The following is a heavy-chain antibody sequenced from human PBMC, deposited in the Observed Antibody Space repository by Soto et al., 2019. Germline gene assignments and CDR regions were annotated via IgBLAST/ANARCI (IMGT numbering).Heavy chain of an antibody. D-gene: IGHD1-26*01. J-gene: IGHJ3*02. V-gene: IGHV3-74*01. CDR3: ARGKWELLRAGAFDI. CDR2: INSDGSST. CDR1: GFTFSSYW. Sequence: GGSLRLSCAASGFTFSSYWMHWVRQAPGKGLVWVSRINSDGSSTSYADSVKGRFTISRDNAKNTLYLQMNSLRAEDTAVYYCARGKWELLRAGAFDIWGQGTMVTVSS.